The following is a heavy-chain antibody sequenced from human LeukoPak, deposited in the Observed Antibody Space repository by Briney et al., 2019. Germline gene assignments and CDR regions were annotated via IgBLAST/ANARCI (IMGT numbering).Heavy chain of an antibody. CDR3: ARMSRDPDAFDI. Sequence: PSETLSLTCTVSGGSISSSSYYWGWIRQPPGKGLEWIGSIYYSGSTYYNPSLKSRVTISVDTSKNQFSLKLSSVTAADTAVYYCARMSRDPDAFDIWGQGTMVTVSS. J-gene: IGHJ3*02. CDR1: GGSISSSSYY. CDR2: IYYSGST. V-gene: IGHV4-39*07. D-gene: IGHD2-21*02.